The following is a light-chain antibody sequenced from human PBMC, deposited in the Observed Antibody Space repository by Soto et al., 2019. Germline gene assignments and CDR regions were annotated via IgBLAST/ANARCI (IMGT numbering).Light chain of an antibody. CDR3: TSYTNSNTLPV. Sequence: QSPLTQPASVSGAPGQSITISCTGASGDFGGYNYVSWYQQHPGKAPQLLIYGVTNRPSGVSNRFSGSKSGNTASLTISGLQAADEAEYYCTSYTNSNTLPVFGTGTKVTVL. CDR1: SGDFGGYNY. V-gene: IGLV2-14*03. J-gene: IGLJ1*01. CDR2: GVT.